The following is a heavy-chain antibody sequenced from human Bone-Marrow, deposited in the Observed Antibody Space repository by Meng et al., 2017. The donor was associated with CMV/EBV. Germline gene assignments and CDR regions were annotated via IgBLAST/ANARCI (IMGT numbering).Heavy chain of an antibody. Sequence: GESLKISCAASGFIFNGYTMNWVRQAPGKGLEWVSSITSESTDSSHIYYADSVEGRFSISRDNAKGSLYLQMNSLGAEDTAVYYCARQGSGAEMATIPQESWGQGTLVTVSS. CDR3: ARQGSGAEMATIPQES. D-gene: IGHD5-24*01. V-gene: IGHV3-21*01. J-gene: IGHJ5*02. CDR2: ITSESTDSSHI. CDR1: GFIFNGYT.